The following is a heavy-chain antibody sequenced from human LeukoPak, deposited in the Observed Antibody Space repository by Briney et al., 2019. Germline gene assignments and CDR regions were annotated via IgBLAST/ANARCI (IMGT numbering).Heavy chain of an antibody. D-gene: IGHD3-22*01. CDR2: RFYGGSA. CDR3: ARGWEFYNSNGYVFDI. V-gene: IGHV4-59*01. Sequence: PSETLSLTCAVYGGSISGYYWSWIRQPPGKGLEWIGSRFYGGSASYNSSLASRAIISMGTSKNQFSLKLTSMTAADTAVYYCARGWEFYNSNGYVFDIWGQGKMVTVSS. J-gene: IGHJ3*02. CDR1: GGSISGYY.